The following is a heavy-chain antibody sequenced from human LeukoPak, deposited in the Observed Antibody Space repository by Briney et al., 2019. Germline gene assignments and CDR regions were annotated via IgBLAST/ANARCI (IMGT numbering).Heavy chain of an antibody. CDR2: IWYDGSNK. J-gene: IGHJ5*02. V-gene: IGHV3-33*01. Sequence: GGSLRLSCAASGFTFTNYGMHWVRQAPGKGLEWVAVIWYDGSNKYYADSVKGRFTISRDNSKNTLYLQMNSLRAEDTAVYYCARLEGSYGFFRFDPWGQGTLVTVS. CDR1: GFTFTNYG. D-gene: IGHD5-18*01. CDR3: ARLEGSYGFFRFDP.